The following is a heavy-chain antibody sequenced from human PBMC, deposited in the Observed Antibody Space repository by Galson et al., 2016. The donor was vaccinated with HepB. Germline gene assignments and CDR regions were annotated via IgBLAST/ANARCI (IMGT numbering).Heavy chain of an antibody. CDR2: LIPIFGTP. D-gene: IGHD3-22*01. CDR1: RGTFSSHA. CDR3: ARTSDYYDSSGYLPAIY. J-gene: IGHJ4*02. V-gene: IGHV1-69*13. Sequence: SVKVSCKASRGTFSSHAISWVRQAPGQGLEWTGGLIPIFGTPKYAQKFQGRVTITADESTSTAYMELSSLRSEDTAVYYCARTSDYYDSSGYLPAIYWGQGTLVTVSS.